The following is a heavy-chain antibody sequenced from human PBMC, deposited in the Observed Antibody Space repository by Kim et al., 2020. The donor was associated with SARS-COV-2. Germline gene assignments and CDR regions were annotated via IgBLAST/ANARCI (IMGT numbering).Heavy chain of an antibody. J-gene: IGHJ4*02. CDR3: ARDQSAGYSSSWNDY. D-gene: IGHD6-13*01. Sequence: DTEKGRFTTARDNSMNTLYLQMNSLRAEETAVYYCARDQSAGYSSSWNDYWGQGTLVTVSS. V-gene: IGHV3-30*07.